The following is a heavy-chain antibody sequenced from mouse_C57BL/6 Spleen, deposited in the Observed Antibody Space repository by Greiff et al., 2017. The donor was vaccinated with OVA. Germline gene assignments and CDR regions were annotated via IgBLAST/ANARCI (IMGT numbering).Heavy chain of an antibody. J-gene: IGHJ4*01. Sequence: DVKLVESGGDLVKPGGSLKLSCAASGFTFSSYGMSWVRQTPDKRLEWVATISSGGSYTYYPDSVKGRFTISRDNAKNTLYLQMSSLKSEDTAMYYCARRSNFYAMDYWGQGTSVTVSS. CDR1: GFTFSSYG. D-gene: IGHD2-5*01. CDR3: ARRSNFYAMDY. V-gene: IGHV5-6*02. CDR2: ISSGGSYT.